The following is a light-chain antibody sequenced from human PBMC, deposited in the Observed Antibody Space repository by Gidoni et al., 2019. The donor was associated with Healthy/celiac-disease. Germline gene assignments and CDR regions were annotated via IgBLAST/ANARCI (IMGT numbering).Light chain of an antibody. Sequence: DIVMTQPPLSLPVTPGEPASISCRSSQSLLHSNGYNYLDWYLQKPGQSPQLLIYLGSNRASGVPDRFSGSGSGTDFTLKISRVEAEDVGVYYCMQALQMCSFXQXTKLEIK. V-gene: IGKV2-28*01. J-gene: IGKJ2*04. CDR3: MQALQMCS. CDR2: LGS. CDR1: QSLLHSNGYNY.